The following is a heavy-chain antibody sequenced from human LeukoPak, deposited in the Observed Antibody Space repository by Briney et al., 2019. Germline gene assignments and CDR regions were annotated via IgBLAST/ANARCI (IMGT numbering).Heavy chain of an antibody. V-gene: IGHV4-30-4*01. CDR3: ARDAAFSILRYSPSVVGYAFDI. CDR1: GGSISSGDYY. Sequence: PSQTLSLTCTVSGGSISSGDYYWSWIRQPPGKGLEWIGYIYYSGSTYYKPSLKSRVTISVDTSKNQFSLKLSSVTAADTAVYYCARDAAFSILRYSPSVVGYAFDIWGQGTMVTVSS. D-gene: IGHD5-18*01. J-gene: IGHJ3*02. CDR2: IYYSGST.